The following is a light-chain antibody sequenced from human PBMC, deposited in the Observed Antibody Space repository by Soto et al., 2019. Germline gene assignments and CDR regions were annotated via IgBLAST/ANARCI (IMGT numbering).Light chain of an antibody. CDR2: GNS. J-gene: IGLJ3*02. CDR1: SSNIGAGYD. CDR3: RSYVGSLSVWV. V-gene: IGLV1-40*01. Sequence: QSVLTQPPSVSGAPGQRVTISCTGSSSNIGAGYDVHWYQQLPGTAPKLLIYGNSNRPSGVPDRFSGSKSGTSASLAITGLQAEDEAAYYCRSYVGSLSVWVFGGGTKLTVL.